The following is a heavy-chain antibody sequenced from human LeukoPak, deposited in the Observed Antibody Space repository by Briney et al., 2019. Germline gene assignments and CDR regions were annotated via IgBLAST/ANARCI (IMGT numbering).Heavy chain of an antibody. Sequence: GGSLRLSCAASGFTFSSYAMSWVRQAPGKGLEWVAIIWYDGSNKYYADSVKGRFTISRDNSKNTLFLQMNSLRAEDTAVYYCARDLQLTHFDYWGQGTLVTVSS. CDR1: GFTFSSYA. V-gene: IGHV3-33*08. CDR3: ARDLQLTHFDY. J-gene: IGHJ4*02. CDR2: IWYDGSNK. D-gene: IGHD5-18*01.